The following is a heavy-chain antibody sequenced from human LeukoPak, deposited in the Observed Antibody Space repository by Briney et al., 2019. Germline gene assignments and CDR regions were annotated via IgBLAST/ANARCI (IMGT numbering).Heavy chain of an antibody. CDR1: GGTFSSYA. CDR3: AFPGIAAAGEGVDYYYYGMDV. CDR2: IIPIFGTA. J-gene: IGHJ6*04. V-gene: IGHV1-69*06. Sequence: EASVKVSCKASGGTFSSYAISWVRQAPGQGLEWMGGIIPIFGTANYAQKFQGRVTITADKSTSTAYMELSSLRSEDTAVYYCAFPGIAAAGEGVDYYYYGMDVWGKGTTVTVSS. D-gene: IGHD6-13*01.